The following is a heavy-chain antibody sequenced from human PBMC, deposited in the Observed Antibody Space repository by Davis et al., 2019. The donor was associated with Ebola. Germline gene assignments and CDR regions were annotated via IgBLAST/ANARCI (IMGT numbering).Heavy chain of an antibody. D-gene: IGHD2-15*01. Sequence: ASVKVSCKASGYTFTSYYMHWVRQAPGQGLEWMGIINPSGGSTSYAQKFQGRVTMTRDTSTSTVYMELSSLRSEDTAVYYCTRYQRYCTGGSCYPNRYFDLWGRGSLVTVSS. V-gene: IGHV1-46*01. CDR2: INPSGGST. CDR1: GYTFTSYY. CDR3: TRYQRYCTGGSCYPNRYFDL. J-gene: IGHJ2*01.